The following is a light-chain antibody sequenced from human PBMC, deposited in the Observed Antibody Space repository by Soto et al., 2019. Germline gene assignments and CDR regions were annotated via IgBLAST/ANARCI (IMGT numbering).Light chain of an antibody. Sequence: QSVLTQPASVSGSPGQSITISCTGTSSDVGGYNYVSWYQQHPGKAPKLMIYEVSNRPSGVSNRFSGSKSDNTASLTISGLQAEDEADYYCSSYTSSSTHVVFGGGTKVTVL. J-gene: IGLJ2*01. CDR3: SSYTSSSTHVV. V-gene: IGLV2-14*01. CDR2: EVS. CDR1: SSDVGGYNY.